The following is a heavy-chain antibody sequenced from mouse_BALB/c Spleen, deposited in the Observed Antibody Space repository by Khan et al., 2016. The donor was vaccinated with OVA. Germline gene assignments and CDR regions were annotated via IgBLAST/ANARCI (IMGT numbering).Heavy chain of an antibody. CDR1: GSSSTSYG. J-gene: IGHJ3*01. D-gene: IGHD2-2*01. V-gene: IGHV2-3*01. CDR3: AIIFYGYDWFAY. CDR2: IWTDGNT. Sequence: QVQLKESGPGLVAPSQSLSITCTVSGSSSTSYGVSWARPTPGKGLEWLGVIWTDGNTNSHSSLKSRLTITKDNSKSQVLLKLSSLQTDDTATYYCAIIFYGYDWFAYWGQGTLVTVSA.